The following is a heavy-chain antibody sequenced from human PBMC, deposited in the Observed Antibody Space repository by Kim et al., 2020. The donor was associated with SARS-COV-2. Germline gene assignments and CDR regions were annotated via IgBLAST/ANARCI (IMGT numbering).Heavy chain of an antibody. J-gene: IGHJ6*02. CDR3: ARGVVPAGFYYYYGMDV. D-gene: IGHD2-2*01. V-gene: IGHV1-46*01. Sequence: QGRVTMTRDTSTSTVYMELSSLRSEDTAVYYCARGVVPAGFYYYYGMDVWGQGTTVTVSS.